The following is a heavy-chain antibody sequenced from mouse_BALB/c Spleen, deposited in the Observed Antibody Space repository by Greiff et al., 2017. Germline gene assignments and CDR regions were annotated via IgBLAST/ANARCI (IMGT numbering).Heavy chain of an antibody. Sequence: QVQLQQPGAELVKPGASVKLSCKASGYTFTSYYMYWVKQRPGQGLEWIGGINPSNGGTNFNEKFKSKATLTVDKSSSTAYMQLSSLTSEDSAVYYCTRSEDYGRDYYAMDYWGQGTSVTVSS. D-gene: IGHD2-1*01. CDR1: GYTFTSYY. V-gene: IGHV1S81*02. CDR3: TRSEDYGRDYYAMDY. CDR2: INPSNGGT. J-gene: IGHJ4*01.